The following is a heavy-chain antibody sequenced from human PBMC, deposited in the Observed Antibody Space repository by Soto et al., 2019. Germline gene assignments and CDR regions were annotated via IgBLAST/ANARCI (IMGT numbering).Heavy chain of an antibody. D-gene: IGHD3-10*01. J-gene: IGHJ5*02. CDR3: AHYVSASPAGWFDP. V-gene: IGHV2-5*02. CDR1: GFSLSTSGEA. Sequence: QITLKESGPALVKPTQTLTLTCTFSGFSLSTSGEAVGWIRQPPGEALEWLALIYWDDENRYNPTLKTRLTITKDTSKNQVVLTLTNMDPVDTATYYCAHYVSASPAGWFDPWGQGILVTVSS. CDR2: IYWDDEN.